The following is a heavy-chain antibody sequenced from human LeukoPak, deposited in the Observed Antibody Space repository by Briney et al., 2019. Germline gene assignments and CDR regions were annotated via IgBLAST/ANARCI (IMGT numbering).Heavy chain of an antibody. V-gene: IGHV4-61*05. CDR2: IHYSGST. J-gene: IGHJ3*02. Sequence: SETLSLTCTVSGGSISTSNYYWSWIRQPPGKGLEWIGYIHYSGSTNYNPSLKSRVTISVDRSKKKFSLKLTSVTAADTAVYYCARESYYDSSGYSHDAFDIWGQGTMVTVSS. CDR3: ARESYYDSSGYSHDAFDI. D-gene: IGHD3-22*01. CDR1: GGSISTSNYY.